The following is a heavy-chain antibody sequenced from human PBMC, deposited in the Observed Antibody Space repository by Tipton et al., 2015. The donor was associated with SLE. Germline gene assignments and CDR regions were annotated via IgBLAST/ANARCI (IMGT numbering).Heavy chain of an antibody. D-gene: IGHD6-19*01. Sequence: SLSLSCAASGFTFSMYDFIWFRQATGKGLEWVSAVGTTGDNYYSGSVKGRFTISREDAKNSLYLQMNSLTAGDTAVYYCARALFDAVAGPSGMDVWGQGTTVTVSS. CDR1: GFTFSMYD. CDR2: VGTTGDN. V-gene: IGHV3-13*01. J-gene: IGHJ6*02. CDR3: ARALFDAVAGPSGMDV.